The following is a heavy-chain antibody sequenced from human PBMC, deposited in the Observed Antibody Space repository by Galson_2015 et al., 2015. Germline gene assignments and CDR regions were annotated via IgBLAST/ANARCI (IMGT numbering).Heavy chain of an antibody. V-gene: IGHV3-7*03. CDR2: VTQDGSEK. Sequence: APGKGLEWVANVTQDGSEKHYVDSVKGRFVISSDNAKNSVYLQLNNLRAEDTAVYYCTRGAPQYWYFDLWGRGTLVTVSS. CDR3: TRGAPQYWYFDL. J-gene: IGHJ2*01.